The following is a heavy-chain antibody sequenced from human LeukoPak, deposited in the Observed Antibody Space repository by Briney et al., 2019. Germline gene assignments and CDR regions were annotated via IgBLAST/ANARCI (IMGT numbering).Heavy chain of an antibody. D-gene: IGHD1-14*01. V-gene: IGHV3-21*01. Sequence: GGSLRLSCAASGFDLRSYSMHWVRQAPGKGLEWVASISGTGTYIYYADSVKGRFTIPRDNAKNSLYLQMNSLRVEDTAVYYCAKISSSAEPNFDYWGQGILLTVSS. J-gene: IGHJ4*02. CDR3: AKISSSAEPNFDY. CDR2: ISGTGTYI. CDR1: GFDLRSYS.